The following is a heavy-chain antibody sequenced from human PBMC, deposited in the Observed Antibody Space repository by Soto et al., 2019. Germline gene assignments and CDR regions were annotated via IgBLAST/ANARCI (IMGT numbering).Heavy chain of an antibody. Sequence: QVQLVQSGADVKKPGASVKVSCKASGYTFTDYHLHWVRQAPGQGLEWMGSINPNSGDTDPAQKFQGRVAMTRDTSISTAYMEVSRLRSDDTAIYYCARHRFSSGSDYSDYWGQGTLVSVSS. D-gene: IGHD6-19*01. J-gene: IGHJ4*02. CDR1: GYTFTDYH. V-gene: IGHV1-2*02. CDR2: INPNSGDT. CDR3: ARHRFSSGSDYSDY.